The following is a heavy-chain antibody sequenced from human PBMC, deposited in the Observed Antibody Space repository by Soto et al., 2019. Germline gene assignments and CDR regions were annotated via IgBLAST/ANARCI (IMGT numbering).Heavy chain of an antibody. CDR2: ISGSGGST. CDR3: AKDQPLHYDILTGYPGP. D-gene: IGHD3-9*01. V-gene: IGHV3-23*01. CDR1: GFTFSSYA. Sequence: GGSLRLSCAASGFTFSSYAMSWVRQAPGKGLEWVSAISGSGGSTYYADSVKGRFTISRDNSKNTLYLQMNSLRAEDTAVYYCAKDQPLHYDILTGYPGPWGQGTLVTVSS. J-gene: IGHJ5*02.